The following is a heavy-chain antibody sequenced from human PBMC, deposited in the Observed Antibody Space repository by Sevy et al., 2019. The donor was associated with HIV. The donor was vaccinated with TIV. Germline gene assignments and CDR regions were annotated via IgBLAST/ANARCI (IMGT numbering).Heavy chain of an antibody. D-gene: IGHD4-17*01. V-gene: IGHV3-48*01. CDR1: GFTFSSYS. CDR2: ISSSSTI. J-gene: IGHJ4*02. CDR3: ARDEQTYGDYDYFDY. Sequence: GGSLRLSCAASGFTFSSYSMNWVRQAPGKGLEWVSYISSSSTIFYADSVKGRFTISRDKAKNSLYLQMNSLTAEDTAVYYCARDEQTYGDYDYFDYWGQGTLVTVSS.